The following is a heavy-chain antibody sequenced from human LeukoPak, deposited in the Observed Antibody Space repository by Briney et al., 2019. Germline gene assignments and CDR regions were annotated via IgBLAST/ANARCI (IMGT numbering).Heavy chain of an antibody. V-gene: IGHV4-34*01. CDR2: MNHSGST. Sequence: SETLSLTCAVYGGSFSGYYWSWIRQPPGKGLEWIGEMNHSGSTNYNPSLKSRVTISVDTSKNQFSLKLSSVTAADTAVYYCARGMSYDILTGYYYFDYWGQGTLVTVSS. CDR3: ARGMSYDILTGYYYFDY. CDR1: GGSFSGYY. D-gene: IGHD3-9*01. J-gene: IGHJ4*02.